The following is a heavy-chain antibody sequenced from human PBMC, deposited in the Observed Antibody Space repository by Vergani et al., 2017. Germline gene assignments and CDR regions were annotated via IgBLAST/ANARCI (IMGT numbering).Heavy chain of an antibody. Sequence: EVQLVQSGAEVKKPGESLKISCQGSGYSITNYWIAWVRQRPGKGLEWMGIIYAGDSDVRYSPSFQGQVTISADKSISTAYLQWSSLKASDTAMYYCARCDLHGSGSPFDYWGQGTLVTVSS. CDR1: GYSITNYW. D-gene: IGHD3-10*01. V-gene: IGHV5-51*03. CDR3: ARCDLHGSGSPFDY. J-gene: IGHJ4*02. CDR2: IYAGDSDV.